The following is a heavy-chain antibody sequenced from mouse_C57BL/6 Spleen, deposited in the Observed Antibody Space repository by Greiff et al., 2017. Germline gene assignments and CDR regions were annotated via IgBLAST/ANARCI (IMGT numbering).Heavy chain of an antibody. CDR3: ARWLLRNWYFDV. J-gene: IGHJ1*03. D-gene: IGHD2-3*01. CDR2: ISYSGST. CDR1: GYSITSGYD. V-gene: IGHV3-1*01. Sequence: DVMLVESGPGMVKPSQSLSLTCTVTGYSITSGYDWHWIRHFPGNKLEWMGYISYSGSTNYNPSLKSRISITHDTSKNHFFLKLNSVTTEDTATYYCARWLLRNWYFDVWGTGTTVTVSS.